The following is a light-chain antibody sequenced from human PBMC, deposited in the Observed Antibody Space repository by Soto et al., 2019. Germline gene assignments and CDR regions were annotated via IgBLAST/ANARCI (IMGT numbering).Light chain of an antibody. V-gene: IGKV3-15*01. J-gene: IGKJ2*01. Sequence: EIVMTQSPATLSVSPGERATLSCRASQSVSSNLAWHQQKPGQAPRLLIYGASTRATGIPARLSGSGSGTEFTLTISSLQSEDFAVYYCQQYNNWPVAFGQGTKLEIK. CDR1: QSVSSN. CDR3: QQYNNWPVA. CDR2: GAS.